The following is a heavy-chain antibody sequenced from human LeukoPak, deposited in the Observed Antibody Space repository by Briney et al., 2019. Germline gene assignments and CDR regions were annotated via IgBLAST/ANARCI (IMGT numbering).Heavy chain of an antibody. V-gene: IGHV4-28*01. J-gene: IGHJ4*02. CDR3: ASGGDYDSSGYYDY. D-gene: IGHD3-22*01. Sequence: ASETLSLTCAVSGYSITSSSWWGWIRQPPGKGLEWIGYIYHSGTTYYNPSLKSRVTISVDTSKNQFSLKLSSVTAADTAVYYCASGGDYDSSGYYDYWGQGTLVTVSS. CDR1: GYSITSSSW. CDR2: IYHSGTT.